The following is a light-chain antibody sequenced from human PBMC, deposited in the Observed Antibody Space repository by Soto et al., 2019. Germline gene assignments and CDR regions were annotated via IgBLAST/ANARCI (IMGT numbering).Light chain of an antibody. V-gene: IGLV2-14*01. J-gene: IGLJ2*01. CDR2: EVT. CDR3: SSYTAINTVT. Sequence: QSVLTQPASVSGSPGQSITISCTGTSSDVGGYNYVSWYQQHPGKGPKLMIYEVTNRPSGVSFRFSGSKSGNTASLTISGLQAEDEADYYCSSYTAINTVTFGGGIKLTVL. CDR1: SSDVGGYNY.